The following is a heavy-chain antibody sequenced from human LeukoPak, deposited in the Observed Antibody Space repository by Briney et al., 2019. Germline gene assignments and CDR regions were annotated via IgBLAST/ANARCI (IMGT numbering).Heavy chain of an antibody. CDR3: ARGKKAHMIVVVISYFDY. CDR1: GGSFSGYY. J-gene: IGHJ4*02. CDR2: INHSGST. D-gene: IGHD3-22*01. V-gene: IGHV4-34*01. Sequence: PSETLSLTCAVYGGSFSGYYWSWIRRPPGKGLEWIGEINHSGSTNYNPSLKSRVTISVDTSKNQFSLKLSSVTAADTAVYYCARGKKAHMIVVVISYFDYWGQGTLVTVSS.